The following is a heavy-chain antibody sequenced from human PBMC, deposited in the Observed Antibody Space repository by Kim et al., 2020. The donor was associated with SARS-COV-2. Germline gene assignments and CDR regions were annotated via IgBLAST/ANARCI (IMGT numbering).Heavy chain of an antibody. Sequence: SETLSLTCAVYGGSFSGYYWSWIRQPPGKGLEWIGEINHSGSTNYNPSLKSRVTISVDTSKTQFSLKLSSVTAADTAVYYCARGGKSSSYDYWGQGTLVTVSS. V-gene: IGHV4-34*01. CDR1: GGSFSGYY. CDR3: ARGGKSSSYDY. CDR2: INHSGST. J-gene: IGHJ4*02. D-gene: IGHD6-13*01.